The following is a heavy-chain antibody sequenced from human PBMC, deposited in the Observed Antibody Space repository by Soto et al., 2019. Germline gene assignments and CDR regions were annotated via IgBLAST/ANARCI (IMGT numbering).Heavy chain of an antibody. J-gene: IGHJ4*02. CDR1: GFTFSSYW. Sequence: SLRLSCAASGFTFSSYWMHWVRQAPGKGLVWVSRINSDGSSTSYADSVKGRFTISRDNAKNTLYLQMNSLSAEDTAVYYCATEVATGMVAFDYWGQGTLVTVSS. CDR2: INSDGSST. V-gene: IGHV3-74*01. CDR3: ATEVATGMVAFDY. D-gene: IGHD1-26*01.